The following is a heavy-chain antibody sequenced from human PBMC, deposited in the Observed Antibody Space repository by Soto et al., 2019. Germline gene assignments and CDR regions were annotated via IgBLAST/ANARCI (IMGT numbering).Heavy chain of an antibody. Sequence: GASVKVSCKASGYTFTSYGISWVRQAPGQGLEWMGWISAYNGNTNYAQKLQGRVTMTTDTSTSTAYIELRSLSSVTAADTAVYYCARVCSAGICYFAFDIWGQGTLVTVSS. J-gene: IGHJ3*02. CDR2: ISAYNGNT. CDR1: GYTFTSYG. CDR3: ARVCSAGICYFAFDI. D-gene: IGHD2-15*01. V-gene: IGHV1-18*01.